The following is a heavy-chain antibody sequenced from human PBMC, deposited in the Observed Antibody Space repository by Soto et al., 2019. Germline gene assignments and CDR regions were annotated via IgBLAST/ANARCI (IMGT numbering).Heavy chain of an antibody. CDR1: GYTFTSYG. CDR3: AKGRAYYYDSSAHWRDAFDM. J-gene: IGHJ3*02. V-gene: IGHV1-18*01. D-gene: IGHD3-22*01. Sequence: ASVKVSCKASGYTFTSYGISWVRQAPGQGLEWMGWISAYNGNIKYAQKLQGRVTMTTDTSTSTAYMELSSLRSEDTAVYYCAKGRAYYYDSSAHWRDAFDMWGQGTMVTVSS. CDR2: ISAYNGNI.